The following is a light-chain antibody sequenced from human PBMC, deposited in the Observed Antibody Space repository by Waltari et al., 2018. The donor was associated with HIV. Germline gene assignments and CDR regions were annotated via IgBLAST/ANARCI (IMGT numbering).Light chain of an antibody. CDR1: QSILDSNGNNY. Sequence: DIVMTQSPLSLPVTPGEPASISCRSSQSILDSNGNNYLDWYLQKPVQSPQLLIYVGSIRASGVPDRFSGSGSGTDLTLTISRVEAEDVGAYYCIQALKHPRTFGQGTKVEVK. J-gene: IGKJ1*01. V-gene: IGKV2-28*01. CDR2: VGS. CDR3: IQALKHPRT.